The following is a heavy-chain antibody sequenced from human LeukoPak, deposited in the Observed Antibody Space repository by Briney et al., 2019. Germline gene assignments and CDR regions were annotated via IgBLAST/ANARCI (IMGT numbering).Heavy chain of an antibody. D-gene: IGHD3-22*01. CDR2: IIPILGIA. CDR1: GCTFSSYA. CDR3: ARDRGYDSSGYSPTGPLFDY. J-gene: IGHJ4*02. Sequence: SVKVSCKASGCTFSSYAISWVRQPPGQGLEWVGRIIPILGIANYAQKFQGRVTITADKSTSTAYMELSSLRSEDTAVYYCARDRGYDSSGYSPTGPLFDYWGQGTLVTVSS. V-gene: IGHV1-69*04.